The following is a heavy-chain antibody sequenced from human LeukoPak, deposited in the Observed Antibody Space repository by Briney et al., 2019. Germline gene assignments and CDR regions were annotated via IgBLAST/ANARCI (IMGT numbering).Heavy chain of an antibody. Sequence: GGSLRLSCAASQFTFTSYAMSWVRQAPGKGLEWVSAISGGGDDTSYADSARGRFTVSRDNSKNTLYLQMNSLRVEDTAVYYCAKDSRESSGHFPYYYYYHYGLDVWGQGTTVTVSS. CDR3: AKDSRESSGHFPYYYYYHYGLDV. J-gene: IGHJ6*02. V-gene: IGHV3-23*01. D-gene: IGHD3-22*01. CDR1: QFTFTSYA. CDR2: ISGGGDDT.